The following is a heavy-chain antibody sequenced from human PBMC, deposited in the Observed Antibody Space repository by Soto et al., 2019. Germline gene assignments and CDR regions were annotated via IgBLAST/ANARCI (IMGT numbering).Heavy chain of an antibody. CDR1: GGSISSGGYS. CDR3: ARATVVPAATNWFDP. Sequence: SETLSLTCAVSGGSISSGGYSWSWVRQPPGKGLEWIGYIYHSGSTYYNPSLKSRVTISVDRSKNQFSLKLSSVTAADTAVYYCARATVVPAATNWFDPWGQGTLVTVSS. V-gene: IGHV4-30-2*01. CDR2: IYHSGST. D-gene: IGHD2-2*01. J-gene: IGHJ5*02.